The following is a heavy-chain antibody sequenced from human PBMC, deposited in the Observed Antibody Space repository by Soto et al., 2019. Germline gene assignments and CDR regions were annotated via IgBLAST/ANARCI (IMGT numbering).Heavy chain of an antibody. CDR1: GGSFTSYA. D-gene: IGHD1-26*01. Sequence: QVPLVQSGAEVKKPGSSVKVSCTASGGSFTSYAITWVRQAPGQGLEWMGGVVPIFGTSTYAQRFQGRVTITADESKTTAYMELSSLRSEDTAVYYCARVVGATLGYYLYSWGQGTPVTVSS. V-gene: IGHV1-69*01. CDR3: ARVVGATLGYYLYS. J-gene: IGHJ4*02. CDR2: VVPIFGTS.